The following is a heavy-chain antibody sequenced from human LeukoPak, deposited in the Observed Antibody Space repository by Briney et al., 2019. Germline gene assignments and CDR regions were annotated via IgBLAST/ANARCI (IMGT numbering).Heavy chain of an antibody. V-gene: IGHV5-51*01. CDR1: GYSFTNYW. J-gene: IGHJ4*02. CDR2: IYPGDSDT. CDR3: ARTYYYGSGSYWFFGY. Sequence: GESLKISCKGSGYSFTNYWIGWVRQMPGKGLEWMGIIYPGDSDTRYSPSFQGQVTISADKSISTAYLQWSSLKASDTAIYYCARTYYYGSGSYWFFGYWGQGTLVTVSS. D-gene: IGHD3-10*01.